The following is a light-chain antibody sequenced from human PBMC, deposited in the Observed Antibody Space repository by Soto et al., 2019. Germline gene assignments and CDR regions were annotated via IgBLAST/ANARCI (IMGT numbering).Light chain of an antibody. CDR3: CSSAPESTYV. Sequence: QSLLAQPGSVCGSPGQSITISCTGTISDVGAYNSVSWYQQHPHKAPQVIIYKGTQRPSGVSNRFSGSTSGNAASLTISGLQADDEADYFCCSSAPESTYVFGSGTKVTVL. CDR2: KGT. CDR1: ISDVGAYNS. J-gene: IGLJ1*01. V-gene: IGLV2-23*01.